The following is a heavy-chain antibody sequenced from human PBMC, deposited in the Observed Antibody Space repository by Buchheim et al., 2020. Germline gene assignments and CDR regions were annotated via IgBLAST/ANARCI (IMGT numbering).Heavy chain of an antibody. J-gene: IGHJ4*02. CDR2: ISGSGGSI. V-gene: IGHV3-23*01. CDR1: GFTFSSYA. D-gene: IGHD4-17*01. Sequence: EVQLLESGGGLVQPGGSLRLSCAASGFTFSSYAMSWVRQAPGKGLEWVSAISGSGGSIYYAESVKGRFTISRDNSKNTLYLQMSSLRAHDTAVYYCAKRYGAYQNSPSDYWGQGTL. CDR3: AKRYGAYQNSPSDY.